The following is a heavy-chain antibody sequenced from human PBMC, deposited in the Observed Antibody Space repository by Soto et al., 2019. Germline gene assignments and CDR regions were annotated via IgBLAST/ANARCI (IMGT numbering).Heavy chain of an antibody. Sequence: GGSLRLSCVVPGFTLTGYDMHWVRQAPGKGREWVASVSHDESTKYYDDSVKARVTAPRDRSHDSVSVQMNRLMVEDTVVYYCARHGLYFEPRSPFDPPVAAGSSAPPSPYYQGLVLWGQGTTVAVSS. J-gene: IGHJ6*02. CDR2: VSHDESTK. CDR3: ARHGLYFEPRSPFDPPVAAGSSAPPSPYYQGLVL. CDR1: GFTLTGYD. V-gene: IGHV3-30-3*01. D-gene: IGHD6-19*01.